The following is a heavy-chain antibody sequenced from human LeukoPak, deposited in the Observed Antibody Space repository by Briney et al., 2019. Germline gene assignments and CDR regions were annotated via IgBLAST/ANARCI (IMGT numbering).Heavy chain of an antibody. J-gene: IGHJ4*02. V-gene: IGHV5-51*01. CDR1: GYSFITYW. CDR3: AKSSISPAADSDY. D-gene: IGHD6-13*01. CDR2: INPADSEI. Sequence: GESLKISFKGSGYSFITYWIGWVRQMPGQGLEWMGIINPADSEIRYSPSFQGQVTISADKSITTACLHWSSLRASDTAMYYCAKSSISPAADSDYWGQGTLVTVSS.